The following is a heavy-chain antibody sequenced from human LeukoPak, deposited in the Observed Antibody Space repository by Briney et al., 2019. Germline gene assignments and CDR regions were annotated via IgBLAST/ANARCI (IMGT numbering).Heavy chain of an antibody. CDR2: INPNSGGT. CDR3: ARSPLWVLLGVYYFDY. D-gene: IGHD1-26*01. CDR1: GYTFTGYY. J-gene: IGHJ4*02. V-gene: IGHV1-2*02. Sequence: ASVKVSCKASGYTFTGYYMHWVRQAPGQGLEWMGWINPNSGGTNYAQKFQGRVTMTRDTSISTAYMELSRLRSDDTAVYYCARSPLWVLLGVYYFDYWGQGTLVTVSS.